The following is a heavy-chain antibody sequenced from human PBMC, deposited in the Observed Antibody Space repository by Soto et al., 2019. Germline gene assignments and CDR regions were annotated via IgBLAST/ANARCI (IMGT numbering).Heavy chain of an antibody. CDR2: IYYTGTT. CDR1: GGPVSSSGHF. J-gene: IGHJ4*02. D-gene: IGHD1-26*01. Sequence: SETLSLTCSVSGGPVSSSGHFWAWIRQPPGRGLEWLATIYYTGTTYYNPSLKSRLTISMDTSKDQYSLDLSSMTAADTALYLCERCVYSGSGSDYFHRLGQGSLVTAPQ. CDR3: ERCVYSGSGSDYFHR. V-gene: IGHV4-39*01.